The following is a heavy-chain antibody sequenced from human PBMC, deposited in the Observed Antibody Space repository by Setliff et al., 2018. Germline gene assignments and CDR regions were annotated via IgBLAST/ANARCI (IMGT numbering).Heavy chain of an antibody. J-gene: IGHJ3*02. Sequence: LSLTCSVSSGSMRNYYWIWIRQPAGEGLEWIGRIYHSGSSYYNPSLRSRVTISVDTSKNQFSLILRSVTAADTAVYYCARGRMRGSCSGPSCTYDPFDIWGQGTPVTVSS. CDR2: IYHSGSS. CDR1: SGSMRNYY. D-gene: IGHD2-2*01. V-gene: IGHV4-4*07. CDR3: ARGRMRGSCSGPSCTYDPFDI.